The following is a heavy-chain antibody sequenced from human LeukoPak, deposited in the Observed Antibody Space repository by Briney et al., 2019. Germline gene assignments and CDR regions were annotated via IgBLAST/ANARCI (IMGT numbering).Heavy chain of an antibody. CDR2: INHSGST. J-gene: IGHJ1*01. CDR1: GGSFSGYY. Sequence: SETLSLTCAVYGGSFSGYYWSWIRQPPGKGLEWIGEINHSGSTNYNPSLKSRVTISVDTSKNQFSLKLSSVTAADTAVYYCARGYSSWNPWGQGTLVTVSS. D-gene: IGHD6-13*01. CDR3: ARGYSSWNP. V-gene: IGHV4-34*01.